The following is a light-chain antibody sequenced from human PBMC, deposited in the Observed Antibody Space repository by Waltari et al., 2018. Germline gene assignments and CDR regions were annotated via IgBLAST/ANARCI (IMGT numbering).Light chain of an antibody. CDR3: QQYSTVPPT. CDR1: QAISTF. J-gene: IGKJ4*01. CDR2: AAS. V-gene: IGKV1-16*02. Sequence: DIQMTQSPSSLSPSVGDRVILTCRASQAISTFLAWFQLKPGNAPKSLIYAASTLQTGVSSNVSGSGSGTEFTLTISSLQPGDCATYYCQQYSTVPPTFGGGTRVEI.